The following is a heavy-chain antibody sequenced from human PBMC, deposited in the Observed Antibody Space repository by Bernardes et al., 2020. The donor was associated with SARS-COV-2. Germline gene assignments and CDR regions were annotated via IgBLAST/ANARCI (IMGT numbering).Heavy chain of an antibody. CDR3: TRVVEGRTGTFDV. Sequence: SCEASGFTLSNYWMHWVRQAPGKGLVWVSRIRNDGSSITYADSVKGRFTISRDNAKNTLYLQMNNLRAEDTADYYCTRVVEGRTGTFDVWGQGTMVTVSS. J-gene: IGHJ3*01. V-gene: IGHV3-74*03. CDR1: GFTLSNYW. D-gene: IGHD2-15*01. CDR2: IRNDGSSI.